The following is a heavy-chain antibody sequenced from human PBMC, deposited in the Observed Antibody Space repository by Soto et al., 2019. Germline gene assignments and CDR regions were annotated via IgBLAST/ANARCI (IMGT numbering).Heavy chain of an antibody. J-gene: IGHJ4*02. V-gene: IGHV2-5*02. D-gene: IGHD3-3*01. CDR1: GFSLTTSGVG. CDR2: IYWDDDK. Sequence: QITLNESGPTQVKPRQTLTLTCTFSGFSLTTSGVGVGWIRQSPGKAPEWLALIYWDDDKRYSPSLKSRLTITKDTSKNQVVLTMDDVDPADSATYYCAHRVLRTVFGLVTTNAIYFDFWGKGTPGAVSS. CDR3: AHRVLRTVFGLVTTNAIYFDF.